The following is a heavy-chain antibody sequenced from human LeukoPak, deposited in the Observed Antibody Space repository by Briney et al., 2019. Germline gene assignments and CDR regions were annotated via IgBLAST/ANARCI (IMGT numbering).Heavy chain of an antibody. CDR1: GDSIRSYN. D-gene: IGHD6-13*01. CDR3: ARHGVAAAVDAWYFDL. Sequence: PETLSLTCTLSGDSIRSYNWCWIRQPPRKGLEWSGYLYYSGSTNNNTSPKSRVTISVDTSKNQFSLKLSSVTAADTAVYYCARHGVAAAVDAWYFDLWGRGTLATVSS. J-gene: IGHJ2*01. V-gene: IGHV4-59*01. CDR2: LYYSGST.